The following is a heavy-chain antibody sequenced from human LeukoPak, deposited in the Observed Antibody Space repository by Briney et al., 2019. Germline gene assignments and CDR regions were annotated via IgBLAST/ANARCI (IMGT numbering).Heavy chain of an antibody. D-gene: IGHD6-13*01. CDR2: MYISGST. CDR3: ARGFRYSSSWYDY. V-gene: IGHV4-61*02. CDR1: GVSVSSGNSY. Sequence: PSETLSLTCTVSGVSVSSGNSYWAWIRQPAGKALEWIGRMYISGSTEYNPSLQSRVTMSMDTSKNQFSLLLTSVTAADTAVYYCARGFRYSSSWYDYWGQGTLVTVSS. J-gene: IGHJ4*02.